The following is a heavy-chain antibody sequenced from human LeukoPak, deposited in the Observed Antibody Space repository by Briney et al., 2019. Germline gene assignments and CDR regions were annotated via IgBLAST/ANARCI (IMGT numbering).Heavy chain of an antibody. J-gene: IGHJ6*02. CDR1: GFTFSSYS. CDR2: ISSSSSYI. D-gene: IGHD3-3*01. CDR3: AKGRTPNYDFWSALSGGMDV. V-gene: IGHV3-21*01. Sequence: GGSLRLSCAASGFTFSSYSMDWVRQAPGKGLEWVSSISSSSSYIYYADSVKGRFTISRDNAKNSLYLQMNSLRAEDTAVYYCAKGRTPNYDFWSALSGGMDVWGQGTTVTVSS.